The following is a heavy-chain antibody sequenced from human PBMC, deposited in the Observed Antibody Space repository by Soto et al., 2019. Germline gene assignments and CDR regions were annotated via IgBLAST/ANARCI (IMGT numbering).Heavy chain of an antibody. J-gene: IGHJ4*02. V-gene: IGHV3-30-3*01. CDR2: ISYDGSNK. Sequence: GGSLRLSCAASGFTFSSYAMHWVRQAPGKGLEWVAVISYDGSNKYYADSVKGRFTISRDNSKNTLYLQMNSLRAEDTAVYYCASPFSEYDFWSSFDYWGQGTLVTVSS. CDR1: GFTFSSYA. CDR3: ASPFSEYDFWSSFDY. D-gene: IGHD3-3*01.